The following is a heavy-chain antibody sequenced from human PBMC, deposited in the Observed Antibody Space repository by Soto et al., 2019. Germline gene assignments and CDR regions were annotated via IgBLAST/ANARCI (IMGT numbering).Heavy chain of an antibody. Sequence: SQTLSLTCAISGDSVSSNSAAWNWIRQSPSRGLEWLGRTYYRSKWYNDYAVSVKSRITINPDTSKNQFSLQLNSVTPEDTAVYYCARDWGRRDCTNGVCPFDPWGQGTLVTVSS. V-gene: IGHV6-1*01. J-gene: IGHJ5*02. D-gene: IGHD2-8*01. CDR2: TYYRSKWYN. CDR3: ARDWGRRDCTNGVCPFDP. CDR1: GDSVSSNSAA.